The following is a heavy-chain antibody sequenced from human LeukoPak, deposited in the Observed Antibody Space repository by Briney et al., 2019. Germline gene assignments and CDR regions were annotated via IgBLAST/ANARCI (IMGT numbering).Heavy chain of an antibody. CDR2: ISGSGGST. CDR3: AKDFATGYSSGWYVY. CDR1: RFTFSSYA. V-gene: IGHV3-23*01. J-gene: IGHJ4*02. Sequence: PGGSLRLSCAASRFTFSSYAMSWVRQAPGKGLEWVSAISGSGGSTYYADSVKGRFTISRDNSKNTLYLQVNSLRAEDTAVYYCAKDFATGYSSGWYVYWGQGTLVTVSS. D-gene: IGHD6-19*01.